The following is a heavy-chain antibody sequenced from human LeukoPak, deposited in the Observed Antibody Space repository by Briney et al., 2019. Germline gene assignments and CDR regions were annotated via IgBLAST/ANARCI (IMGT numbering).Heavy chain of an antibody. CDR1: GGSISRHY. J-gene: IGHJ3*02. V-gene: IGHV4-59*08. D-gene: IGHD3-10*01. CDR3: AGSYYYGSGDAFDI. CDR2: ILYSGKT. Sequence: SGTLSLTCNVSGGSISRHYWTWIRQPPGKGLEWIGNILYSGKTHYNPSLKSRVTISVDTSKNQFSLKLSSVTAADTAVYYCAGSYYYGSGDAFDIWGQGTMVTVSS.